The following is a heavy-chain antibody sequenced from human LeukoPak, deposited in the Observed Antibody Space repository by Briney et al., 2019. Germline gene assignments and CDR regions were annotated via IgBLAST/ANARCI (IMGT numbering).Heavy chain of an antibody. Sequence: ASVKVSCKASGYTFTSYGISWVRQAPGQGLEWMGWISAYNGNTNYAQKLQGRVTMTTDTSTSTAYMELSSLRSEDTAVYYCATRKSIAAAGSSPFDYWGQGTLVTVSS. CDR2: ISAYNGNT. J-gene: IGHJ4*02. D-gene: IGHD6-13*01. V-gene: IGHV1-18*01. CDR3: ATRKSIAAAGSSPFDY. CDR1: GYTFTSYG.